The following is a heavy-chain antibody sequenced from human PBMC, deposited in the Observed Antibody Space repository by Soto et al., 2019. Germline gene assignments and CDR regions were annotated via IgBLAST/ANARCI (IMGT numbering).Heavy chain of an antibody. CDR3: ARQFRDVYNAVEY. CDR1: GGSISDHY. D-gene: IGHD1-1*01. CDR2: IHNGGST. V-gene: IGHV4-59*08. Sequence: PSETLSLTCTVSGGSISDHYYMWIRQSPGKGLEYIGYIHNGGSTNYNPSLKSRVIISVDTSKNQFSLKLTSVTAADTAVYFCARQFRDVYNAVEYWGQGALVTVSS. J-gene: IGHJ4*02.